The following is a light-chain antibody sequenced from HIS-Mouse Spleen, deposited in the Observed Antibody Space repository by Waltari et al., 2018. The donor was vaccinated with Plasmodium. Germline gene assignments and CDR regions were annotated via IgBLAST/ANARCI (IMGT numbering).Light chain of an antibody. V-gene: IGLV2-11*01. Sequence: QSALTQPRSVSGSPGQSVTISCTGTSSDVGGHNYFPWYHTHPGKAPKLMIYALSKRPSGVPDRFSGSKSGNTASLTISGLQAEDEADYYCCSYAGSYTLVFGGGTKLTVL. J-gene: IGLJ2*01. CDR3: CSYAGSYTLV. CDR1: SSDVGGHNY. CDR2: ALS.